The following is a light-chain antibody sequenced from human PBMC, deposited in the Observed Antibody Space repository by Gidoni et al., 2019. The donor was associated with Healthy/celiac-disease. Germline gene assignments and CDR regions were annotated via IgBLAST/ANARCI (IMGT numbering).Light chain of an antibody. J-gene: IGKJ5*01. CDR3: EQYYNRPIT. CDR2: DAS. Sequence: DRVTITCQESQDISNYLNWYQQKPGKAPKLPIYDASNLDTGVPSRFSGSGSGTDFTFTISSLKPEDIATCYCEQYYNRPITFGQGTRLGIK. V-gene: IGKV1-33*01. CDR1: QDISNY.